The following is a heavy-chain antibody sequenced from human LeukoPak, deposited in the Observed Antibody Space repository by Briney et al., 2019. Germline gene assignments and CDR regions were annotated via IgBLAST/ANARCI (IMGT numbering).Heavy chain of an antibody. J-gene: IGHJ3*02. CDR1: GGTFSSYA. CDR3: ARDRLIHYYDSSGYYPDAFDI. V-gene: IGHV1-69*13. CDR2: IIPIFGTA. Sequence: ASVKVSCKASGGTFSSYAISWVRQAPGQGLEWMGGIIPIFGTANYAQKFQGRVTITADESTSTAYMELSSLRSEDTAVYYCARDRLIHYYDSSGYYPDAFDIWGQGTMVTVSS. D-gene: IGHD3-22*01.